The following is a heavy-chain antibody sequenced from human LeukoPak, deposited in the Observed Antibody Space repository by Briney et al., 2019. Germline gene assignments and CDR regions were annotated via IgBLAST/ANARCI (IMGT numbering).Heavy chain of an antibody. V-gene: IGHV3-53*01. CDR2: RFSGCST. CDR1: GLPVRSTF. J-gene: IGHJ4*02. D-gene: IGHD6-19*01. Sequence: GGSLRLLCAGSGLPVRSTFMSWVRQAPGKGLEWVSARFSGCSTYYADSVKGRFTISRDSPKDTLHLQMNSLRVGDTAVYYCCGWEDPFDYWGQGTPVTVSS. CDR3: CGWEDPFDY.